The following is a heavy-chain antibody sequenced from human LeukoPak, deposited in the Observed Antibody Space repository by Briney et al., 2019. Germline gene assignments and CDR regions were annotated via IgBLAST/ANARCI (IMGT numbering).Heavy chain of an antibody. CDR1: GGTFISYA. CDR2: IIPIFGIA. CDR3: ARTQAVTIFGVVTLGYYGMDV. J-gene: IGHJ6*02. Sequence: ASVKVSCKASGGTFISYAISWVRQAPGQGREWMGGIIPIFGIANYAQKFQGRVTITADKSRRTAYMELSSLRSEDTAVYCCARTQAVTIFGVVTLGYYGMDVWGQGTTVTVSS. V-gene: IGHV1-69*10. D-gene: IGHD3-3*01.